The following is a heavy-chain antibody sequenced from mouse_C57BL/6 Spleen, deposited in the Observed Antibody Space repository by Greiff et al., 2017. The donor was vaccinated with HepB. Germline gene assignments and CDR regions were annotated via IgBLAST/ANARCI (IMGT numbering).Heavy chain of an antibody. Sequence: QVQLQQSGAELVRPGTSVKVSCKASGYSFTNYLIEWVKQRPGQGLEWIGVINPGSGGTNYNEKFKGKSTLTADKSSSTAYMQLSSLTSEDSAVYFCAGYYDSSHWYFDVWGTGTTVTVSS. V-gene: IGHV1-54*01. CDR3: AGYYDSSHWYFDV. CDR2: INPGSGGT. D-gene: IGHD1-1*01. CDR1: GYSFTNYL. J-gene: IGHJ1*03.